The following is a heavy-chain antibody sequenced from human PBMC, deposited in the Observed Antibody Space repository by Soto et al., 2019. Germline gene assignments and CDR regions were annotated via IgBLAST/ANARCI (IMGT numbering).Heavy chain of an antibody. CDR1: GFTFSNAW. CDR2: IKSKTDGGTT. J-gene: IGHJ4*02. V-gene: IGHV3-15*01. Sequence: GGSLRLSCAASGFTFSNAWMSWVRQAPGKGLEWVDRIKSKTDGGTTDYAAPVKGRFTISRDDSKNTLYLQMNSLKTEDTAVYYCTTAAPETGPIDYWGQGTLVTVSS. CDR3: TTAAPETGPIDY. D-gene: IGHD1-7*01.